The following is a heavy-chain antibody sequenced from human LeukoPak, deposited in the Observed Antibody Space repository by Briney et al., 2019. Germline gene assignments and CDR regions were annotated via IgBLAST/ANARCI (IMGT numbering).Heavy chain of an antibody. CDR1: GGSFSGYY. J-gene: IGHJ1*01. Sequence: PSETLSLTCAVYGGSFSGYYWSWIRQPPGKGLEWIGEINHSGSTNYNPSLKSRVTISLDTSKNQFSLRLSSVTAADTAVYYCAREGGGSNRCLDWGQGTLVTVSS. CDR3: AREGGGSNRCLD. D-gene: IGHD3-16*02. V-gene: IGHV4-34*01. CDR2: INHSGST.